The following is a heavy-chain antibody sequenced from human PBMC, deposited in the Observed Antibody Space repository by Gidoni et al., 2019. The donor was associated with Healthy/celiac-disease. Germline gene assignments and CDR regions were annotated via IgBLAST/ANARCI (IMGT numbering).Heavy chain of an antibody. V-gene: IGHV1-58*01. Sequence: QMQLVQSGPEVKKPGTSVKVSCKASGFPFTSSAVQWVRQARGQRLEWIGWIVVGSGNTNYAQKFQERVTITRDMSTSTAYMELSSLRSEDTAVYYCAAWDLIAAAGIDYWGQGTLVTVSS. CDR1: GFPFTSSA. D-gene: IGHD6-13*01. CDR3: AAWDLIAAAGIDY. J-gene: IGHJ4*02. CDR2: IVVGSGNT.